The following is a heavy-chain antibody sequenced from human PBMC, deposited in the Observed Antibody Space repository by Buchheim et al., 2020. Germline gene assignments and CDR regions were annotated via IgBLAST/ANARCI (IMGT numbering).Heavy chain of an antibody. CDR3: ARAIDYTSYSNWYDI. CDR1: GLTLSNYW. Sequence: EVQLVESGGGLVQPGGSLRLSCAASGLTLSNYWLHRVRQAPGKGPMLVSRINSDGSSRTYADSVKGRFTISRDNAKNTLFLQMNSLGAEDTAVYYCARAIDYTSYSNWYDIWGQGTL. D-gene: IGHD3-9*01. CDR2: INSDGSSR. V-gene: IGHV3-74*01. J-gene: IGHJ4*02.